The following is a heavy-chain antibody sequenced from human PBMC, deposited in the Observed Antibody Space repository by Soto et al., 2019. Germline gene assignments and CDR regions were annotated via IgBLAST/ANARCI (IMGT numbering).Heavy chain of an antibody. J-gene: IGHJ5*02. CDR3: ARVSYGSGSYYSRRFDP. Sequence: ASVKVSCKASGYTFTSYGISWVRQAPGQGLEWMGWISAYNGNTNYAQKLQGRVTMTTDTSTSTAYMELRSLRSDDTAVYYCARVSYGSGSYYSRRFDPWGQGTLVTVSS. CDR1: GYTFTSYG. D-gene: IGHD3-10*01. CDR2: ISAYNGNT. V-gene: IGHV1-18*01.